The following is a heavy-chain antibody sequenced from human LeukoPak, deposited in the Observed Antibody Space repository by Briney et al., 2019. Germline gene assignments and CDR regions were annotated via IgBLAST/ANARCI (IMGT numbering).Heavy chain of an antibody. CDR3: ARVWGYTYGYFDY. Sequence: SETLSLTCTVSGGSISTYYWNWIRQPPGKGLEWIGYIYYSGSTNYNPSLTGRVTISVDTSKNQFSLKLSSVTAADTAVYYCARVWGYTYGYFDYWGQGTLVTVSS. CDR1: GGSISTYY. J-gene: IGHJ4*02. CDR2: IYYSGST. D-gene: IGHD5-18*01. V-gene: IGHV4-59*01.